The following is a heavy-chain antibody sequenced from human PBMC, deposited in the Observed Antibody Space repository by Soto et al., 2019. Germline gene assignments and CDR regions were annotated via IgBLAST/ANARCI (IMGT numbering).Heavy chain of an antibody. Sequence: QVQLQESGPGLVKPSQTLSLTCTVSGGSISSGGYYWSWIRQHPGKGLEWIGYIYYSGSTYYNPSLKSRVTISVETSKNQFSLKLSSVTAADTAVYYCARFTFGGVHHYFDYWGQGTLVTVSS. V-gene: IGHV4-31*03. CDR3: ARFTFGGVHHYFDY. D-gene: IGHD3-16*01. J-gene: IGHJ4*02. CDR1: GGSISSGGYY. CDR2: IYYSGST.